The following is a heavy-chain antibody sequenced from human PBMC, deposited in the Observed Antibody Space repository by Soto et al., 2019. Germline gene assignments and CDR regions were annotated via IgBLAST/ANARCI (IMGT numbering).Heavy chain of an antibody. Sequence: EVQLVESGGGLVQPGGSLRLSCAASGFTFSSYNMNWVRQAAGKGLEWVSYISSSSSTIYYADSVKGRFTISRDNAKNSLYLQMNSLRAEDTAVYYCARIGRLRWGDYWGQGTLVTVSS. V-gene: IGHV3-48*01. J-gene: IGHJ4*02. CDR2: ISSSSSTI. CDR1: GFTFSSYN. D-gene: IGHD4-17*01. CDR3: ARIGRLRWGDY.